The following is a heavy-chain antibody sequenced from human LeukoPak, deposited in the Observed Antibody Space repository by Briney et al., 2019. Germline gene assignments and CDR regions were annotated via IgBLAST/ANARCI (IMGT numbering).Heavy chain of an antibody. CDR2: ISWNSGSI. V-gene: IGHV3-9*03. Sequence: GGSLRLSCAASGFTFDDYAMHWVRQAPGKGLEWVSGISWNSGSIAYADSVKGRFTISRDNAKNSLYLQMNSLRVEDMALYYCAKGGIYRGTYYYYMDVWGKGTTVTVSS. J-gene: IGHJ6*03. D-gene: IGHD1-26*01. CDR1: GFTFDDYA. CDR3: AKGGIYRGTYYYYMDV.